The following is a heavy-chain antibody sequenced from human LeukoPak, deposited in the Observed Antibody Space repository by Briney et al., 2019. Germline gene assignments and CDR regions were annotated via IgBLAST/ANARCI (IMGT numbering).Heavy chain of an antibody. D-gene: IGHD3-10*01. CDR2: ISVYNGHT. CDR1: GYTLTNYG. J-gene: IGHJ4*02. CDR3: ARDYYYGSGTYYNVFDY. Sequence: ASVKVSCKASGYTLTNYGISWVRQAPGQGLEWMGWISVYNGHTNYAQTLQGRVTMTTDTSTTTAYMELRSLRSDDTAVYYCARDYYYGSGTYYNVFDYWGKGTLVTVSS. V-gene: IGHV1-18*01.